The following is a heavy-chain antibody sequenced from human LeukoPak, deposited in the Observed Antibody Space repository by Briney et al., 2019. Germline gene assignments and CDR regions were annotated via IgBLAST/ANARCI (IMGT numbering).Heavy chain of an antibody. Sequence: KASETLSLTCTVSGGSISSYYWSWIRQPPGKGLEWIGHIYYSGSTNYNPSLKSRVTISIDRSKNQFSLRLSSVTAADTAVYYCARGAAGYSYGWGQGTLVTVSS. CDR2: IYYSGST. V-gene: IGHV4-59*01. J-gene: IGHJ4*02. D-gene: IGHD5-18*01. CDR3: ARGAAGYSYG. CDR1: GGSISSYY.